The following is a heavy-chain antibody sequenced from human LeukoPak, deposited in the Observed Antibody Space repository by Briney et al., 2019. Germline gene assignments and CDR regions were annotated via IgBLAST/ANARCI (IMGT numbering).Heavy chain of an antibody. CDR1: GYTFTSYD. Sequence: GATVKLSCKASGYTFTSYDISWVRQAPGQGLEWMGWISAHNGNKHYAQMLQGRVTMTTDTSKRTPHMELTRMSSDDAAVYSCVSSRIVGATPLLDIWGQGTMVTVSS. CDR3: VSSRIVGATPLLDI. D-gene: IGHD1-26*01. V-gene: IGHV1-18*04. J-gene: IGHJ3*02. CDR2: ISAHNGNK.